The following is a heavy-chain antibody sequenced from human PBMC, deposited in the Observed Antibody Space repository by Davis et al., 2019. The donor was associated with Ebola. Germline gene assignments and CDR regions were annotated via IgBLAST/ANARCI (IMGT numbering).Heavy chain of an antibody. CDR1: GYTFTSYV. J-gene: IGHJ6*04. D-gene: IGHD3-3*01. CDR2: INAANGDT. V-gene: IGHV1-3*01. Sequence: AASVKVSCKASGYTFTSYVLHWVRQAPGQRPEWVGWINAANGDTSYSQKFQGRVTITRDTSASTAYMELSSLRSEDTAVYYCARDAPDYDFWSGRMDVWGKGTTVTVSS. CDR3: ARDAPDYDFWSGRMDV.